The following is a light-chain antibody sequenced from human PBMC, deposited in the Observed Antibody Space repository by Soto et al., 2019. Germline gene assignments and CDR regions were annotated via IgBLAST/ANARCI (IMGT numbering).Light chain of an antibody. CDR3: QQYGDLPT. V-gene: IGKV3-20*01. CDR1: QNVASDY. CDR2: GAS. Sequence: EFVLTQAPGTLSLSPGERATLSCRASQNVASDYLAWYRQQPGQAPRVLIYGASARAIGIPDRISGSGSGTDYTLTIRRLEPEDFAVYYCQQYGDLPTFGQGTRLEIK. J-gene: IGKJ5*01.